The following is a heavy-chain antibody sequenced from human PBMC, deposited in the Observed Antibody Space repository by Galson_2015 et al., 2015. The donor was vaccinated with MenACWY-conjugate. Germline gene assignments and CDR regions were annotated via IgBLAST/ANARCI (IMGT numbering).Heavy chain of an antibody. V-gene: IGHV4-38-2*01. CDR2: IYNTGNT. CDR1: GYSISNGYY. Sequence: ETLSLTCDVSGYSISNGYYWGWIRQPPGKGLEWIGIIYNTGNTYYNASLKSRVTMSVDTSKNQFSLKLTSVTAADSAVYYCARLTGYSGRFYFPYWGQGTLVTVSS. D-gene: IGHD1-26*01. CDR3: ARLTGYSGRFYFPY. J-gene: IGHJ4*02.